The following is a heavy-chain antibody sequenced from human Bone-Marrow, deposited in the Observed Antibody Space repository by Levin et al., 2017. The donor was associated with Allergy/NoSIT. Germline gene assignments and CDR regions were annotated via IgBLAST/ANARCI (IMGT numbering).Heavy chain of an antibody. CDR3: ARIDGKPGGGGTDAFDI. CDR2: IYYSGST. CDR1: GGSISSYY. Sequence: SETLSLTCTVSGGSISSYYWSWIRQPPGKGLEWIGYIYYSGSTNYNPSLKSRVTISVDTSKNQFSLKLSSVTAADTAVYYCARIDGKPGGGGTDAFDIWGQGTMVTVSS. J-gene: IGHJ3*02. D-gene: IGHD1-26*01. V-gene: IGHV4-59*08.